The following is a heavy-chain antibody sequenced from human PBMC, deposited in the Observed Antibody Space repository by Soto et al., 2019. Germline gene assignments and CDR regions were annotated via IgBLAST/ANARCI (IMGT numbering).Heavy chain of an antibody. CDR1: GYTFTSYG. CDR3: ARDVGYSYGYLPYYYGMDV. D-gene: IGHD5-18*01. V-gene: IGHV1-18*04. Sequence: GASVKVSCKASGYTFTSYGISWVRQAPGQGLEWMGWISAYNGNTNHAQKLQGRVTMTTDTSTSTAYMELRSLRSDDTAVNYCARDVGYSYGYLPYYYGMDVWGQGTTVTVSS. J-gene: IGHJ6*02. CDR2: ISAYNGNT.